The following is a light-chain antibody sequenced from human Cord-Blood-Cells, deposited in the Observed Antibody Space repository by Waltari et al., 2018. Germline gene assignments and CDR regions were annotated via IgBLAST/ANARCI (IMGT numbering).Light chain of an antibody. CDR1: QSISSY. Sequence: DIQMTQSPSSLSASVGDRVTITCRASQSISSYLNWYQQKPGKAPKLLIYAASSLQSGVPLRFSGSGSETDFALTISSLQPEEFAAYYCQQSYSTPWTFGQGTKVEIK. J-gene: IGKJ1*01. V-gene: IGKV1-39*01. CDR3: QQSYSTPWT. CDR2: AAS.